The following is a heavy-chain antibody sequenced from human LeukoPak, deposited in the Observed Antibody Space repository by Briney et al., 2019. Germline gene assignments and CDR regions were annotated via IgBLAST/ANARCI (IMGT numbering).Heavy chain of an antibody. CDR2: INHSGST. V-gene: IGHV4-34*01. D-gene: IGHD6-6*01. Sequence: KTSETLSLTCAVYGGSFSGYYWSWIRQPPGRGLEWIGEINHSGSTNYNPSLKSRVTISVDTSKNQFSLKLSSVTAADTAVYYCARVNSSSNYFDYWGQGTLVTVSS. CDR3: ARVNSSSNYFDY. CDR1: GGSFSGYY. J-gene: IGHJ4*02.